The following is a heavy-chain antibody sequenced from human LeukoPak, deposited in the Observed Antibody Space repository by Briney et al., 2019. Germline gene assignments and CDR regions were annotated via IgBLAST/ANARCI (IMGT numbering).Heavy chain of an antibody. V-gene: IGHV3-43*02. Sequence: GGSLRLSCAASGFTFDDYAMHWVRQAPGKGLEWVSLISGDGTITYYVDSMKGRFTASRDNSKNSLYLQMNSLRTEDTALYYCAKDKLRSTNYYDSSGYILDYWGQGTLVTVSS. CDR1: GFTFDDYA. CDR2: ISGDGTIT. D-gene: IGHD3-22*01. J-gene: IGHJ4*02. CDR3: AKDKLRSTNYYDSSGYILDY.